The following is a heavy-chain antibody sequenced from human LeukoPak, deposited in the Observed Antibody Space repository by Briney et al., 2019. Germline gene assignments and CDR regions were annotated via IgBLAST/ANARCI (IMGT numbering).Heavy chain of an antibody. D-gene: IGHD3-9*01. Sequence: ASVKVSCKASGYTFTGYYMHWVRQAPGQGLEWMGWINPNSGGTNYAQKFQGRVTMTRDTSISTAYMELSRLRSDDTAVYYCARGHELRYFNHMDVWGKGTTVTVSS. CDR3: ARGHELRYFNHMDV. CDR2: INPNSGGT. J-gene: IGHJ6*03. CDR1: GYTFTGYY. V-gene: IGHV1-2*02.